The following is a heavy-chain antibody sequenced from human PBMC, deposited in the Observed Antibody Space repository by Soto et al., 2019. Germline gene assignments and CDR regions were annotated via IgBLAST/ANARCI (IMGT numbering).Heavy chain of an antibody. Sequence: ASVKVSCKASGYTFTSYAMHWVRQAPGQRLEWMGWINAGNGNTKYSQKFQGRVTITRDTSASTAYMELSSLRSEDTAVYYCARAVVPAAKEYYFDDWGQGTLVTVSS. CDR1: GYTFTSYA. J-gene: IGHJ4*02. V-gene: IGHV1-3*01. CDR2: INAGNGNT. D-gene: IGHD2-2*01. CDR3: ARAVVPAAKEYYFDD.